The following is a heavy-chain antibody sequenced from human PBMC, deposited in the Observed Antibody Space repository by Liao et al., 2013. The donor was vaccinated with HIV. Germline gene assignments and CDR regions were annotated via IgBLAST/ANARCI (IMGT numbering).Heavy chain of an antibody. D-gene: IGHD4-17*01. CDR2: INHGGST. Sequence: QVRLQQWGAGLLKPSETLSLTCTVYGGSFSGYYWSWIRQPPGKGLEWIGEINHGGSTNYNPSLKSRVIISIDTSRNQFSLRLNSVTAADTAMYYCTRGSRGTVTPFQHWGQGHPG. V-gene: IGHV4-34*01. CDR3: TRGSRGTVTPFQH. J-gene: IGHJ1*01. CDR1: GGSFSGYY.